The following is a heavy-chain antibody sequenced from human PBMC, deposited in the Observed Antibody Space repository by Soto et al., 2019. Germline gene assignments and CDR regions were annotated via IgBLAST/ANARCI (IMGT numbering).Heavy chain of an antibody. D-gene: IGHD5-12*01. J-gene: IGHJ4*02. CDR1: GFTFSSYW. CDR3: ARGPMVATPYFDY. CDR2: INSDGSST. V-gene: IGHV3-74*01. Sequence: GGSLRLSCAASGFTFSSYWMHWVRQAPGKGLVWVSRINSDGSSTSYADSVKGRFTISRDNAKNSLYLQMNSLRAEDTAVYYCARGPMVATPYFDYWGQGTLVTVSS.